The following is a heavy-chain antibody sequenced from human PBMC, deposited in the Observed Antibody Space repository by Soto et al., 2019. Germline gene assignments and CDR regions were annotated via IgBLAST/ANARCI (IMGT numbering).Heavy chain of an antibody. Sequence: SETLSLTCTFSVGSISSSSYYCGWIRQPPWKGLEWIGSIYYSGSTYYNPSLKSRVTISVDTSKNQFSLKLSSVTAADTAVYYCARHLVTTYYYVPGRKNAIEYWGQATPDSV. CDR1: VGSISSSSYY. D-gene: IGHD3-10*01. CDR2: IYYSGST. V-gene: IGHV4-39*01. J-gene: IGHJ4*02. CDR3: ARHLVTTYYYVPGRKNAIEY.